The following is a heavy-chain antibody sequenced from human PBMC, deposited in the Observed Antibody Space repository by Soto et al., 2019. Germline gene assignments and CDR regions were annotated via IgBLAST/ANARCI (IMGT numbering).Heavy chain of an antibody. CDR1: GYSFSDYG. V-gene: IGHV1-18*04. CDR2: IRTYNGNT. D-gene: IGHD6-19*01. CDR3: ARYGYSSGWYL. J-gene: IGHJ2*01. Sequence: QVQLVQSGAEVKKPGASLKVSCQASGYSFSDYGIAWVRQAPGQGLAWVGWIRTYNGNTNYAQKFQGRVTMTTDTSANTAYMELRSLRXXXXAXYYCARYGYSSGWYL.